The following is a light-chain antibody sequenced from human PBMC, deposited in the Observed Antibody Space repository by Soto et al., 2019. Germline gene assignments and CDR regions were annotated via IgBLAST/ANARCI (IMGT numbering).Light chain of an antibody. V-gene: IGKV3-20*01. CDR3: QQYDGSPRT. Sequence: EIVLTQSPGTLSVTTGERATLSCTASQSLRSNFLVWYQQKPGQAPRLLIYDASSRAAGIPDRFSGSGSGTDFTLTITRLEPEDFAVYHCQQYDGSPRTFCQGTKVDI. CDR1: QSLRSNF. CDR2: DAS. J-gene: IGKJ1*01.